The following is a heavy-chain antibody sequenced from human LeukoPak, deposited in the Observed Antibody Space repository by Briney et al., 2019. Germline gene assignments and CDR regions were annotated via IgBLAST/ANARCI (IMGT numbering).Heavy chain of an antibody. J-gene: IGHJ4*02. D-gene: IGHD5-24*01. CDR2: IKQDGSEK. CDR3: ARGDASGY. CDR1: GFTFSSYW. V-gene: IGHV3-7*01. Sequence: PGGSLRLSCAASGFTFSSYWRSWVRQAPGKGLEWVANIKQDGSEKYYVDSVKGRFTISRDNAKNSLYLQMNSLRAEDTAVYYCARGDASGYWGQGTLVTVSS.